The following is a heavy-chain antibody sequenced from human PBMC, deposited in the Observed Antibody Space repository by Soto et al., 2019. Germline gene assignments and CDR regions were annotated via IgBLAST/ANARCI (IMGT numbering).Heavy chain of an antibody. CDR1: GGSISSYY. J-gene: IGHJ4*02. V-gene: IGHV4-59*01. CDR3: ARYKKAFYYFDY. Sequence: PSETLSLTCTVSGGSISSYYWSWIRQPPGKGLEWIGYIYYSGSTNYTPSLKSRVTISVDTSKNQFSLKLSSVTAADTAVYYCARYKKAFYYFDYWGQGTLVTVSS. CDR2: IYYSGST. D-gene: IGHD1-20*01.